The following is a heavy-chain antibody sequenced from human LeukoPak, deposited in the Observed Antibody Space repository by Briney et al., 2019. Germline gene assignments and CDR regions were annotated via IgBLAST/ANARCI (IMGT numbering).Heavy chain of an antibody. V-gene: IGHV3-48*03. Sequence: PGGSLRLSCAASGFTFSSYEMNCVRQAPGKGLEWVSYISSSGSTIYYADSVKGRFTISRDNAKNSMYMQMNSLRAEDTAVYYCARETGENAFDIWGQGTMVTVSS. J-gene: IGHJ3*02. CDR1: GFTFSSYE. CDR3: ARETGENAFDI. D-gene: IGHD7-27*01. CDR2: ISSSGSTI.